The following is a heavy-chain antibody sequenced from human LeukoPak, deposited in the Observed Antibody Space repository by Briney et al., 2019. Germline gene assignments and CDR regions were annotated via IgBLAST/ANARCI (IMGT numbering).Heavy chain of an antibody. J-gene: IGHJ3*02. V-gene: IGHV4-34*01. Sequence: PSETLSLTCAVYGGSFSGYYWSWIRQPPGKGLEWIGEINHSGSTNYNPSLKSRVTISVDTSKNQFSLKLSSVTAADTAVYYCAQGNRIAHAFDIWGQGTMVTVSS. CDR3: AQGNRIAHAFDI. D-gene: IGHD2-15*01. CDR1: GGSFSGYY. CDR2: INHSGST.